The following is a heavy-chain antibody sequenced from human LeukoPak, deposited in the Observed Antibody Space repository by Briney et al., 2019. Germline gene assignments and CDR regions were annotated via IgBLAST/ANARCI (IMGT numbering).Heavy chain of an antibody. Sequence: PGGSLRLSCAASGFTFSSYSMNWVRQAPGKGLEWVSSISSSSSYIYYADSVKGRLTVSRDNAKNSLYLQMNSLRAEDTALYYCARMSYGSGSYYDDWGQGTLVTVSS. CDR1: GFTFSSYS. V-gene: IGHV3-21*01. CDR3: ARMSYGSGSYYDD. J-gene: IGHJ4*02. CDR2: ISSSSSYI. D-gene: IGHD3-10*01.